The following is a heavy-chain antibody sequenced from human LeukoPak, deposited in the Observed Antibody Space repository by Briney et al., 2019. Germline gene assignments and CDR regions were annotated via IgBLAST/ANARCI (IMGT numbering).Heavy chain of an antibody. D-gene: IGHD5-24*01. J-gene: IGHJ4*02. CDR3: AREVRDGHTDYYFDY. Sequence: ASVKVSCKASGYTFTSYYMHWVRQAPEQGLEWMGIINPSGGSTIYAQKFQGRVTITRDTSTSTVYMEFSSLRSEDTAVYYCAREVRDGHTDYYFDYWSQGALVTVSS. CDR1: GYTFTSYY. CDR2: INPSGGST. V-gene: IGHV1-46*01.